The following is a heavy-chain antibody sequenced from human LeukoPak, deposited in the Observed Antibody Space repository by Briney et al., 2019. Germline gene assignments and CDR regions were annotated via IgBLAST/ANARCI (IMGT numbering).Heavy chain of an antibody. D-gene: IGHD4-17*01. V-gene: IGHV1-24*01. CDR1: GYTLTELS. J-gene: IGHJ1*01. Sequence: ASVKVSCKVSGYTLTELSMHWVRQAPGKGLEWMGGSDPEDGETIYAQKFQGRVTMTEDTSTDTACMELSSLRSEDTAVYYCATHYGDYVYFQHWGQGTLVTVSS. CDR3: ATHYGDYVYFQH. CDR2: SDPEDGET.